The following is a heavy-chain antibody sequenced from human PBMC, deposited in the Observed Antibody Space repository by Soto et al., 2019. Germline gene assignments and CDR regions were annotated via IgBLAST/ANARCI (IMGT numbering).Heavy chain of an antibody. CDR3: AKAFGWLDY. D-gene: IGHD6-19*01. Sequence: GGSPRLSCAASGFSVSSNYMTWVRQAPGKGLEYVSAISSNGGSTYYANSVKGRFTISRDNSKNTLYLQMGSLRAEDMAVYYCAKAFGWLDYWGQGTLVTVSS. J-gene: IGHJ4*02. CDR2: ISSNGGST. CDR1: GFSVSSNY. V-gene: IGHV3-64*01.